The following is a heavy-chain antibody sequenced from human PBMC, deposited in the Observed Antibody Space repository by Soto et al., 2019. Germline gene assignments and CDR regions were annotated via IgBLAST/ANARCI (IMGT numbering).Heavy chain of an antibody. CDR3: ARERKEQQLYYYYYYYGMDV. CDR1: GFTFSSYG. D-gene: IGHD6-13*01. Sequence: AGGSLRLSCAASGFTFSSYGMHWVRQAPGKGLEWVAVIWYDGSNKYYADSVKGRFTISRDNSKNTLYLQMNSLRAEDTAVYYCARERKEQQLYYYYYYYGMDVWGQGTTVTVSS. V-gene: IGHV3-33*01. CDR2: IWYDGSNK. J-gene: IGHJ6*02.